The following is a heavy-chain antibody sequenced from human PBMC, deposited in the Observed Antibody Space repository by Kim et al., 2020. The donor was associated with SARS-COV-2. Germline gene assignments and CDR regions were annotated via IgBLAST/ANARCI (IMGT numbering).Heavy chain of an antibody. D-gene: IGHD3-10*01. CDR3: ARAGGGSGVGPIYYYYYYGRDV. Sequence: SETLSLTCTVSGGSISSYYWSWIRQPPGKGLEWIGYIYYSGSTNYNPSLKSRVTISVDTSKNQFSLKLSSVTAADTAVYYCARAGGGSGVGPIYYYYYYGRDVWGPGTTVTVSS. CDR2: IYYSGST. CDR1: GGSISSYY. J-gene: IGHJ6*02. V-gene: IGHV4-59*01.